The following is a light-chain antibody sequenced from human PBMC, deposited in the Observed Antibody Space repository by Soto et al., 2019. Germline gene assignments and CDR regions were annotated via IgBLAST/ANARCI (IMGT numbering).Light chain of an antibody. Sequence: QSVLTQPPSASGTPGQRVTISCSGSSSNIGSNYVYWYQQLPGTATKLLIYRNNQRPSGVPDRFSGSKSGTSASLAISGRRSEDEADYYCAAWDDSLSGSWVFGGGTKLTVL. CDR1: SSNIGSNY. V-gene: IGLV1-47*01. CDR2: RNN. CDR3: AAWDDSLSGSWV. J-gene: IGLJ3*02.